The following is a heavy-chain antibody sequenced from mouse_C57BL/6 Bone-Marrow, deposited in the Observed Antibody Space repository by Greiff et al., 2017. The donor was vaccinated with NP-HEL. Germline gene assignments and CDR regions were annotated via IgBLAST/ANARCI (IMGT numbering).Heavy chain of an antibody. D-gene: IGHD2-3*01. J-gene: IGHJ2*01. CDR3: VRHDGSDGFDY. V-gene: IGHV10-1*01. Sequence: EVQLQESGGGLVQPKGSLKLSCAASGFSFNTYAMNWVRQAPGKGLEWVARIRSKSNNYATYYADSVKDRFTISRDDSESMLYLQMNNLKTEDTAMYYCVRHDGSDGFDYWGQGTTLTVSS. CDR2: IRSKSNNYAT. CDR1: GFSFNTYA.